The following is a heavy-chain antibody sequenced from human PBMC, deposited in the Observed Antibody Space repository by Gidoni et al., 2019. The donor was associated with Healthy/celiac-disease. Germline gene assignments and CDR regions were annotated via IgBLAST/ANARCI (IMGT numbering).Heavy chain of an antibody. CDR1: GYTFPSYA. CDR2: INAGNGNT. D-gene: IGHD3-10*01. V-gene: IGHV1-3*01. Sequence: QVQLVQSGAEVKKPGASVKGSCKASGYTFPSYALHWVRQAPGQRPEWMGWINAGNGNTKYSQKFQGRVTITRDTSASTAYMELSSLRSEDTAVYYCARDRGYGSGSYYENWFDPWGQGTLVTVSS. J-gene: IGHJ5*02. CDR3: ARDRGYGSGSYYENWFDP.